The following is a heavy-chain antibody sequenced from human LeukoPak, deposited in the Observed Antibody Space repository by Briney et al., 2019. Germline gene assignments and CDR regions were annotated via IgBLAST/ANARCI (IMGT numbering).Heavy chain of an antibody. CDR1: GGSITSYY. CDR3: ASGGYCSSTGCYPNWFDP. Sequence: SETLSLTCTVSGGSITSYYWSWIRQPPGKGLEWIGYISYSGSTNYNPSLKSRVTISLDTAKNQFSLKLSSVTAADTAVYYCASGGYCSSTGCYPNWFDPWGQGTLVTVSS. CDR2: ISYSGST. V-gene: IGHV4-59*01. J-gene: IGHJ5*02. D-gene: IGHD2-2*01.